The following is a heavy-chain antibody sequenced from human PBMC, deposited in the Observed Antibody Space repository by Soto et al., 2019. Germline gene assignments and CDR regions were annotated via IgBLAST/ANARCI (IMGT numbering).Heavy chain of an antibody. J-gene: IGHJ4*02. CDR3: ASWGGSGGSCYWCPFDF. CDR2: ISFDGSNK. V-gene: IGHV3-30-3*01. Sequence: QVHLAESGGGVVQPGRSLRLSCVASGFTFSSHAVHWVRQAPGKGLEWVAVISFDGSNKHYADSVKGRFTISRDNSKNTLYLQMNSLNAEDTAVYSCASWGGSGGSCYWCPFDFWGQGTLVTVSS. D-gene: IGHD2-15*01. CDR1: GFTFSSHA.